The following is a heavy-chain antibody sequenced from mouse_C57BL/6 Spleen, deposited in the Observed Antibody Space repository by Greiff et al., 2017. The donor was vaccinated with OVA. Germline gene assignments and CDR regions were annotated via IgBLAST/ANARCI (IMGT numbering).Heavy chain of an antibody. D-gene: IGHD2-4*01. CDR1: GYTFTSYW. CDR2: IHPNSGST. J-gene: IGHJ4*01. CDR3: ARGEITVYYYAMDY. Sequence: VQLQQPGAELVKPGASVKLSCKASGYTFTSYWMHWVKQRPGQGLEWIGMIHPNSGSTNYNEKFKSKATLTVDKSSSTAYMQLSSLTSEDSAVYYCARGEITVYYYAMDYWGQGTSVTVSS. V-gene: IGHV1-64*01.